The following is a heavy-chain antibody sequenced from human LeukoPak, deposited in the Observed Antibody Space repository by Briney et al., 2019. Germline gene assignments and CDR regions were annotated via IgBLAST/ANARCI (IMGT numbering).Heavy chain of an antibody. CDR2: IYHTGTT. CDR1: GGLISRIEYY. Sequence: PSETLSLTCTVSGGLISRIEYYWSWIRQSPVKGLEWLGHIYHTGTTLYSPHLNNRLTVSVDSSKNQFSLKLSSVTAADTAVYYCAGYYYDSSGYYNAFDIWGQGTMVTVSS. D-gene: IGHD3-22*01. CDR3: AGYYYDSSGYYNAFDI. J-gene: IGHJ3*02. V-gene: IGHV4-30-4*01.